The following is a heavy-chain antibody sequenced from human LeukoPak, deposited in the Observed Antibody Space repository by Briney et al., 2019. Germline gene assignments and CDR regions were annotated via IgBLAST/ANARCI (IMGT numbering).Heavy chain of an antibody. Sequence: PGGSLRLSCAASGFTFSSYGMHWVRQAPGKGLEWVAVISYDGSNKYYADSEKGRFTISRDNSKNTLYLQMNSLRAEDTAVYYCASPTVTDAFDIWGQGTMVTVSS. CDR3: ASPTVTDAFDI. CDR1: GFTFSSYG. V-gene: IGHV3-30*03. CDR2: ISYDGSNK. D-gene: IGHD4-17*01. J-gene: IGHJ3*02.